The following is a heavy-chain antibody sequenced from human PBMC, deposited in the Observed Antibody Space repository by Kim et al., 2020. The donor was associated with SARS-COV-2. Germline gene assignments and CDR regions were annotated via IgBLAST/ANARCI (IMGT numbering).Heavy chain of an antibody. D-gene: IGHD3-10*01. CDR3: ASSGEYYYGSGSQGGV. V-gene: IGHV1-69*13. J-gene: IGHJ6*02. CDR1: GGTFSSYA. Sequence: SVKVSCKASGGTFSSYAISWVRQAPGQGLEWMGGIIPIFGTANYAQKFQGRVTITADESTSTAYMELSSLRSEDTAVYYCASSGEYYYGSGSQGGVWGQGTTVTVSS. CDR2: IIPIFGTA.